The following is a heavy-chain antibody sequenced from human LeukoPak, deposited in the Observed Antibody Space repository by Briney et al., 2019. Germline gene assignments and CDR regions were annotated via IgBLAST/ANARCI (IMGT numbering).Heavy chain of an antibody. CDR2: ISSSSSTI. V-gene: IGHV3-48*01. D-gene: IGHD4-17*01. Sequence: GGSLRLSCAASGFTFSSYDMNWVRQAPGKVLEWVSYISSSSSTIYYADSVKGRFTISRDNAKNSLYLQMNSLRAEDTAVYYCARDSETVTSTSSWFDPWGQGTLVTVSS. CDR3: ARDSETVTSTSSWFDP. CDR1: GFTFSSYD. J-gene: IGHJ5*02.